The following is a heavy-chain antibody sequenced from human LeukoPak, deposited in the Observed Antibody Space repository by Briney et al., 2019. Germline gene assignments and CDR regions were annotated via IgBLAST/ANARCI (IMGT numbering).Heavy chain of an antibody. CDR1: GFTFSSYA. CDR3: AKEEQIVVPAAIHPSNNWFDP. Sequence: GGSLRLSCAASGFTFSSYAMSWVHQAPGKGLEWVSAISGSGGSTYYADSVKGRFTISRDNSKNTLYLQMNSLRAEDTAVYYCAKEEQIVVPAAIHPSNNWFDPWGQGTLVTVSS. D-gene: IGHD2-2*02. J-gene: IGHJ5*02. V-gene: IGHV3-23*01. CDR2: ISGSGGST.